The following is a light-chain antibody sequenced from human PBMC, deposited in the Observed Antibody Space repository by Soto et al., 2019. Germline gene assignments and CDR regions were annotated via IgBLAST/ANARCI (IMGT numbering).Light chain of an antibody. V-gene: IGKV3D-20*02. CDR1: QSVSSSD. Sequence: EIVLTQSPDTLSLSPGERATVSCRASQSVSSSDLAWYQQKPGQAPRLLIYGASSRATGIPDRFSGSGSGTDFTLTISGLEPEDSAAYYCQQRSKWPLTFGGGTKVDIK. CDR2: GAS. J-gene: IGKJ4*01. CDR3: QQRSKWPLT.